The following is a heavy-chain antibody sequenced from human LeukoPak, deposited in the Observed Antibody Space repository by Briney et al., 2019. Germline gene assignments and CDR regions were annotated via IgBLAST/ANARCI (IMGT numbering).Heavy chain of an antibody. CDR1: GFTFSSYS. CDR3: TRDPEALDF. CDR2: ITSNSRTI. Sequence: PGGSLRLSCAASGFTFSSYSMNWVRQAPGKGLEWISYITSNSRTIHYADSVEGRFTISRDNGKNSLYLQLDSLRDEDTAVYYCTRDPEALDFWGQGTLVTVSS. J-gene: IGHJ4*02. V-gene: IGHV3-48*02.